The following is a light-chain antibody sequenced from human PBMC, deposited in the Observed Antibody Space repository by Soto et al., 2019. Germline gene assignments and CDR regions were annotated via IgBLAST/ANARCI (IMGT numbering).Light chain of an antibody. CDR1: SGHSSYA. J-gene: IGLJ2*01. CDR3: QTWGTGILV. Sequence: QPVLTQSPSASASLGASVKLTCTLSSGHSSYAIAWHQQQPEKGPRYLMKLNSDGSHSKGDGNPDRFSGSSSGAERYLTIXXLQSEDEAXYYCQTWGTGILVFGGGTKLTVL. CDR2: LNSDGSH. V-gene: IGLV4-69*01.